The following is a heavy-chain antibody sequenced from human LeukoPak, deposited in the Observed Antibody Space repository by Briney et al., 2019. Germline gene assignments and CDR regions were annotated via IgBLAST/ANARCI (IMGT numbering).Heavy chain of an antibody. V-gene: IGHV1-69*05. D-gene: IGHD3-22*01. J-gene: IGHJ4*02. CDR2: IIPIFGTA. CDR3: ASGARDYDSSGYNY. Sequence: ASVKVSCKAYGGTFSSYAISWVRQAPGQGLEWMGGIIPIFGTANYAQKFQGRVTMTRNTSISTASMELSSLRSEDTAVYYCASGARDYDSSGYNYWGQGTLVTVSS. CDR1: GGTFSSYA.